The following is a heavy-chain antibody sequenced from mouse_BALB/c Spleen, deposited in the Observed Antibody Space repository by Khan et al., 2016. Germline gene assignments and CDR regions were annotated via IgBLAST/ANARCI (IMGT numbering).Heavy chain of an antibody. D-gene: IGHD1-1*01. J-gene: IGHJ2*01. Sequence: QLEESGPGLVKPSQSLSLTCTVTGYSITSDYAWNWIRQFPGNKLEWMGYISYSGSTSYNPSLKSRISITRDTSKNQFFLQLNSVTTEDTATYYCARDYYYGSSFDYWGQGTTLTVSS. CDR1: GYSITSDYA. CDR3: ARDYYYGSSFDY. V-gene: IGHV3-2*02. CDR2: ISYSGST.